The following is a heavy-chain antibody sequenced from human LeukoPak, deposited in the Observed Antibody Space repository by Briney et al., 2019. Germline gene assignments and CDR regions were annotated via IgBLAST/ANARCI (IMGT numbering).Heavy chain of an antibody. CDR2: ISYDGSNK. V-gene: IGHV3-30*04. D-gene: IGHD3-16*01. CDR1: GFTFSTYA. Sequence: GGSLRLSCAASGFTFSTYAIHWVRQAPGKGLDWVALISYDGSNKYYADSVKGRFTISRDDSKKTLYLQISSLRTEDTAVYYCARASVGAFDYWGQGTLVTVSS. CDR3: ARASVGAFDY. J-gene: IGHJ4*02.